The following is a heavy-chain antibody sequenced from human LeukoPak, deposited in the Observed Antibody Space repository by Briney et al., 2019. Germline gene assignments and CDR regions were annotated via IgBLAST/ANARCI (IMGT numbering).Heavy chain of an antibody. CDR1: GFTFSSYG. J-gene: IGHJ3*02. CDR2: IWYDGSNK. CDR3: ARDPGGLGPTRGAFDI. Sequence: GGSLRLSCAASGFTFSSYGMHWVRQAPGKGLEWVAVIWYDGSNKYYADSVKGRFTISRDNSKNTLYLQMNSLRAEDTAVYYCARDPGGLGPTRGAFDIRGQGTMVTVSS. V-gene: IGHV3-33*01. D-gene: IGHD6-19*01.